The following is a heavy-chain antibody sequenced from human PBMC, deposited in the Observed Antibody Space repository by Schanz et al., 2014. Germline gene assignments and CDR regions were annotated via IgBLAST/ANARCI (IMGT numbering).Heavy chain of an antibody. D-gene: IGHD6-19*01. CDR2: ISAYNGHT. CDR1: GFTFISYG. Sequence: QVQLVQSGAEVNKPGASVKLSCKASGFTFISYGIKWVRQAPGQGLEWMGLISAYNGHTDYAQKLQGRVTMTTDTSTSTAYMELRSLRSDDTAVYYCARGGYSSGWYDRDIARFDYWGQGTLXTVSS. CDR3: ARGGYSSGWYDRDIARFDY. V-gene: IGHV1-18*04. J-gene: IGHJ4*02.